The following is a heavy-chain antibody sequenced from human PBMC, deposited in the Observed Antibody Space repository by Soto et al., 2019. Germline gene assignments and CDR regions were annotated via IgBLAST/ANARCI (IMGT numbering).Heavy chain of an antibody. CDR2: ISYDGSNK. V-gene: IGHV3-30*18. D-gene: IGHD3-10*01. Sequence: GGSLRLSCAASGFTFSSYGMHWVRQAPGKGLEWVAVISYDGSNKYYADSVKGRFTISRDNSKNTLYLQMNSLRAEDTAVYYCAKVSYYGSGSSPWGQGTLVTVSS. J-gene: IGHJ5*02. CDR3: AKVSYYGSGSSP. CDR1: GFTFSSYG.